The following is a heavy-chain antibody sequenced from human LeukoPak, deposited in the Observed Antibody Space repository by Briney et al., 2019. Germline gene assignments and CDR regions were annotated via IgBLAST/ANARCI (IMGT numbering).Heavy chain of an antibody. J-gene: IGHJ4*02. V-gene: IGHV3-30-3*01. CDR3: ARDRDSSAWSFDY. Sequence: GRSLRLSCAASRFTLSNYAIHWVRQAPGKGLDWVAFISYDGSNQYYADSVKGRFTTSRDNSKSTLYVQMNSLRVEDTAVYYCARDRDSSAWSFDYWGQGTLVTVSS. CDR2: ISYDGSNQ. CDR1: RFTLSNYA. D-gene: IGHD6-19*01.